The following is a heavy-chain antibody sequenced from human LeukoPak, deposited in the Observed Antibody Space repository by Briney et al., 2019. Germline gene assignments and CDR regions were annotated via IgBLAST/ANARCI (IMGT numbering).Heavy chain of an antibody. J-gene: IGHJ5*02. V-gene: IGHV3-30-3*01. CDR2: ISYDGSNK. Sequence: PGGSLRLSCAASGFTFSSYAMHWVRQAPGKGLEWVAVISYDGSNKYYADSVKGRFTISRDNSKNTLYLQMNSLRAEDTAVYYCAKEGNIAAAGINWFDPWGQGTLVTVSS. CDR1: GFTFSSYA. CDR3: AKEGNIAAAGINWFDP. D-gene: IGHD6-13*01.